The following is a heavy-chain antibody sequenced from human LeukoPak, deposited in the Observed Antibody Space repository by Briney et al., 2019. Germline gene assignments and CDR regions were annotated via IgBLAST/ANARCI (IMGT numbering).Heavy chain of an antibody. D-gene: IGHD5-12*01. Sequence: AGGSLRLSCAASGFTFSSHGMSWVRQAPGKVLEWVSAISGSGGSTYYADSVKGRFTISRDNAKNSLYLQMNSLRAEDTALYYCARVGGYDFDYWGQGTLVTVSS. CDR3: ARVGGYDFDY. J-gene: IGHJ4*02. CDR2: ISGSGGST. V-gene: IGHV3-23*01. CDR1: GFTFSSHG.